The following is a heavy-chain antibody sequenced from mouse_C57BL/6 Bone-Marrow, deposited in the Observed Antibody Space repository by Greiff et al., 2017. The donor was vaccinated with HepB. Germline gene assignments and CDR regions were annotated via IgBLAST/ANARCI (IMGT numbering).Heavy chain of an antibody. CDR3: TRGGGNYDAMDY. CDR1: GYTFTSYW. J-gene: IGHJ4*01. CDR2: IYPGNSDT. Sequence: VQLQQSGTVLARPGASVKMSCKTSGYTFTSYWMHWVKQRPGQGLEWIGAIYPGNSDTSYNQKFKGKAKLTAVTSASTAYMELSSLTNEDSAVCYCTRGGGNYDAMDYWGQGTSVTVSS. D-gene: IGHD2-1*01. V-gene: IGHV1-5*01.